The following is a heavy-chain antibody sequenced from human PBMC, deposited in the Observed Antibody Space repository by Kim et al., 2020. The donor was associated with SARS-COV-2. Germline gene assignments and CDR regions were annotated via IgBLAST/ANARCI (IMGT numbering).Heavy chain of an antibody. CDR3: ARGATIAALRSDY. D-gene: IGHD6-6*01. V-gene: IGHV3-21*01. J-gene: IGHJ4*02. CDR2: ISSSSSYI. Sequence: GGSLRLSCAVSGFTFSSYSMNWVRQAPGKGLEWVSSISSSSSYIYYADSVKGRFTISRDNAKNSLYLQMNSLRAEDTAVYYCARGATIAALRSDYWGQGTLVTVSS. CDR1: GFTFSSYS.